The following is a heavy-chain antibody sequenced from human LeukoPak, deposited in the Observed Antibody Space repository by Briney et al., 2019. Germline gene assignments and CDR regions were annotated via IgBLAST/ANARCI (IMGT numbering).Heavy chain of an antibody. J-gene: IGHJ4*02. D-gene: IGHD3-10*01. CDR2: INPNSGGT. V-gene: IGHV1-2*02. Sequence: ASVKVSCKASGYTFTDYYMHWVRQAPGQGLEGMGWINPNSGGTKYAQKVQDRVTMTRGTPISTAYMELSSLTSDHTAVYYCAIRAFYGSGSYYYPLNYWGQGTLVTVSS. CDR1: GYTFTDYY. CDR3: AIRAFYGSGSYYYPLNY.